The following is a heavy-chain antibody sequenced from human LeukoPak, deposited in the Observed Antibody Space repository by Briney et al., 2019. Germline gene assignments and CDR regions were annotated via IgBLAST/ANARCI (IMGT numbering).Heavy chain of an antibody. CDR1: GGSLSGYY. J-gene: IGHJ6*02. Sequence: SETLSLTCAVYGGSLSGYYWSWVRQPPGKGLEWIGEISHSGSTNYNASLKSRVTISVDMSKNQFSLKLTSVTAADTAVYYCARGPPAKPGTGYYYGMDVWGQGTTVTVSS. CDR2: ISHSGST. CDR3: ARGPPAKPGTGYYYGMDV. D-gene: IGHD2-2*01. V-gene: IGHV4-34*01.